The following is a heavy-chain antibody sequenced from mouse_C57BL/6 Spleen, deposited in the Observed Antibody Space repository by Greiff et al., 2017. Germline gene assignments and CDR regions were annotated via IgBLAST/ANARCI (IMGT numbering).Heavy chain of an antibody. V-gene: IGHV5-16*01. J-gene: IGHJ1*03. Sequence: EVKLVESEGGLVQPGSSMKLSCTASGFTFSDYYMAWVRQVPEKGLEWVANINYDGSSTYYLDSLKSRFIISRDNAKNILYLQMSSLKSEDTATYYCARELGLHYYGSSLDVWGTGTTVTVSS. CDR2: INYDGSST. CDR3: ARELGLHYYGSSLDV. CDR1: GFTFSDYY. D-gene: IGHD1-1*01.